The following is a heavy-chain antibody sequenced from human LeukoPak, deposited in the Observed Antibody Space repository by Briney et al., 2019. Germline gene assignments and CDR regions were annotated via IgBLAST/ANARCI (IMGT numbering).Heavy chain of an antibody. J-gene: IGHJ6*02. CDR1: GYTFTSYG. CDR2: ISAYNGNT. D-gene: IGHD2-21*01. V-gene: IGHV1-18*01. CDR3: ASVYSDYGMDV. Sequence: EASVKVSCKASGYTFTSYGISWVRQAPGQGLEWMGWISAYNGNTNYAQKFQGRVTITADESTSTAYMELSSLRSEDTAVYYCASVYSDYGMDVWGQGTTVTVSS.